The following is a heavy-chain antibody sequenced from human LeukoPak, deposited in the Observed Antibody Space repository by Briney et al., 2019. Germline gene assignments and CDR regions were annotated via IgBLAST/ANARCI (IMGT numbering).Heavy chain of an antibody. CDR1: GDSLSSYY. J-gene: IGHJ2*01. CDR3: ASSAAARYGLWYFDL. CDR2: IYSSGNT. V-gene: IGHV4-59*08. D-gene: IGHD6-13*01. Sequence: PSETLSLTCTVSGDSLSSYYWSWIRQPPGKGLEWIGYIYSSGNTNDNPSLKSRVTISIDTSKNQFSLKLSSVTAADTAVYYCASSAAARYGLWYFDLWGRGTLVTVSS.